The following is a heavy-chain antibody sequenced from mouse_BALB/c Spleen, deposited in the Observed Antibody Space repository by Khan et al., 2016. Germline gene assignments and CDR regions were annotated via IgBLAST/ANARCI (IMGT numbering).Heavy chain of an antibody. CDR2: ISYSGST. V-gene: IGHV3-2*02. CDR1: GYSITSDYA. CDR3: ARDYYGSSYLDY. D-gene: IGHD1-1*01. Sequence: EVQLQESGPGLVKPSQSLSLTCTVTGYSITSDYAWNWIRQFPGNKLEWMGYISYSGSTSYNPSLKSRSSITRDTSKNQFFLQLNSVTTENTATYNCARDYYGSSYLDYWGQGTTLTVSS. J-gene: IGHJ2*01.